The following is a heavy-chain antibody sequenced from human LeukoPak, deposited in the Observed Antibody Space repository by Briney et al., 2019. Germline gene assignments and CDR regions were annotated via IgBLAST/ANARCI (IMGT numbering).Heavy chain of an antibody. V-gene: IGHV4-4*07. CDR3: ARTGYFGSGRFMDV. CDR2: IHSTGST. D-gene: IGHD3-10*01. Sequence: PSETLSLTCTVSGGSISSYYWSWIRQPAGKGLEWIGRIHSTGSTNYNPSLNSRVTMSVDTSKNQFSLKLSSVTAADTAVYYCARTGYFGSGRFMDVWGKGTTVTVSS. CDR1: GGSISSYY. J-gene: IGHJ6*03.